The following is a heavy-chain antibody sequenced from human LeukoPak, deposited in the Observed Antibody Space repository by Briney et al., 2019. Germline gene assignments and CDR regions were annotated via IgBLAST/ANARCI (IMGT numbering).Heavy chain of an antibody. Sequence: PSETLPLTCTVSGDSIRNYYWSWIRQPPGKGLEWIGYVRFSGRTNYSPSLKRRVTMSVDTSKNQFSLRVSSVTAADTAFYYCARLSNPYGGFHLDFWGQGTLVAVSS. J-gene: IGHJ4*02. CDR3: ARLSNPYGGFHLDF. V-gene: IGHV4-59*08. D-gene: IGHD3-16*01. CDR1: GDSIRNYY. CDR2: VRFSGRT.